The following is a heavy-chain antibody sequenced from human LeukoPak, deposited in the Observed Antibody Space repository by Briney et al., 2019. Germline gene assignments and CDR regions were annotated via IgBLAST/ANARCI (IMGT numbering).Heavy chain of an antibody. CDR1: GGTFSSYA. V-gene: IGHV1-69*05. D-gene: IGHD6-13*01. CDR2: IIPIFGTA. CDR3: ARGIAAAQPSLADYYYYYMDV. J-gene: IGHJ6*03. Sequence: SVKVSCKASGGTFSSYAISWVRQAPGQGLEWMGGIIPIFGTASYAQKFQGRVTITTDESTSTAYTELSSLRSEDTAVYYCARGIAAAQPSLADYYYYYMDVWGKGTTVTVSS.